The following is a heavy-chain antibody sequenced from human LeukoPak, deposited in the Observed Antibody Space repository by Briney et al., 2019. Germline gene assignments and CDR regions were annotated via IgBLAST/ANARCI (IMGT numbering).Heavy chain of an antibody. D-gene: IGHD5-24*01. J-gene: IGHJ4*02. CDR3: AREGAVEMATMGDY. CDR2: IYYSGST. V-gene: IGHV4-59*12. Sequence: SETLSLTCTVSGGSISSYYWSWIRQPPGKGLEWIGYIYYSGSTNYNPSLKSRVTISVDTSKNQFSLKLSSVTAADTAVCYCAREGAVEMATMGDYWGQGTLVTVSS. CDR1: GGSISSYY.